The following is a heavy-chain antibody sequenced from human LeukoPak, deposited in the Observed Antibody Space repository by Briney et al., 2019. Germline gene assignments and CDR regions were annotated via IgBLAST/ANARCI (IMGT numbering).Heavy chain of an antibody. D-gene: IGHD3-22*01. Sequence: GASVKVSCKTSGFTFISSAVQWVRQARGQRLEWIGWIVVGSGNTNYAQKFQERVTITRDMSTSTAYMELSSLRSEDTAVYYCAADPSYSSGYRYCFDYWGQGTLVTVSS. CDR3: AADPSYSSGYRYCFDY. CDR2: IVVGSGNT. J-gene: IGHJ4*02. V-gene: IGHV1-58*01. CDR1: GFTFISSA.